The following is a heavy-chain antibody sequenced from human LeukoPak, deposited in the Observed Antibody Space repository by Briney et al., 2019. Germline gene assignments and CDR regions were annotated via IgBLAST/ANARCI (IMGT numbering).Heavy chain of an antibody. V-gene: IGHV3-53*01. CDR1: GFTFSSYS. D-gene: IGHD6-19*01. CDR2: VYSGGRT. J-gene: IGHJ4*02. CDR3: AREAVAVAGHFDY. Sequence: PGGSLRLSCAASGFTFSSYSVSWVRQAPGKGLEWVSVVYSGGRTYYADTVKDRFTISKDNSKNTLYLQMDSLRAEDTAMYYCAREAVAVAGHFDYWGQGTLVTVSS.